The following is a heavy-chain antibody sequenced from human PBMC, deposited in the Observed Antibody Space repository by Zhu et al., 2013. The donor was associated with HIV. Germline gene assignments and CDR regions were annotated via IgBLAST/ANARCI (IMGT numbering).Heavy chain of an antibody. J-gene: IGHJ3*02. V-gene: IGHV4-34*01. CDR1: GGSFSGYY. CDR2: IYYSGST. CDR3: GGGPIPPFDI. D-gene: IGHD2-15*01. Sequence: QVQLQQWGAGLLKPSETLSLTCAVYGGSFSGYYWSWIRQPPGKGLEWIGSIYYSGSTYYNPSLKSRVTISVDTSKNQFSLKLSSVTAADTAVYYCGGGPIPPFDIWGQGTMVTVSS.